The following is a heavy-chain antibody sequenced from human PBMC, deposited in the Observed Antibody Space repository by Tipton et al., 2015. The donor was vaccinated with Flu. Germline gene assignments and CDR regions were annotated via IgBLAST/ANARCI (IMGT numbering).Heavy chain of an antibody. CDR1: GGSISTSGYC. J-gene: IGHJ4*02. D-gene: IGHD1-1*01. CDR2: IRYGGSS. Sequence: TLSLTCTVSGGSISTSGYCWGWIRQPPGKGLEWIGSIRYGGSSYYTPSLKSRVTISLDMSKDQFSLKLASVTAAYTAVYYCARVWSSFVATASLDYWGRGTLVTVSS. V-gene: IGHV4-39*07. CDR3: ARVWSSFVATASLDY.